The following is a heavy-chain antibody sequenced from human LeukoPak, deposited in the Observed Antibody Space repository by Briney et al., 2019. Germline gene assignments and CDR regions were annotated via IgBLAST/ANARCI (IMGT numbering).Heavy chain of an antibody. V-gene: IGHV3-33*01. CDR1: GCTFSSYG. D-gene: IGHD5-18*01. CDR2: IWYDGSNK. J-gene: IGHJ4*02. CDR3: ARDPAPHTAMVAYYFDY. Sequence: GGALRLSCAASGCTFSSYGMHWVREAPGKGLEWVAVIWYDGSNKYYADSVKGRFTISRDNSKNTLYLQMNSLRAEDTAVYYCARDPAPHTAMVAYYFDYWGQGTLVTVSS.